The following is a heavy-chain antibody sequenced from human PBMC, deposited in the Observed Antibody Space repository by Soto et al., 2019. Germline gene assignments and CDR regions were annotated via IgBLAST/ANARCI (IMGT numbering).Heavy chain of an antibody. Sequence: QVQLVQSGAEVKKPGASVKVSCKASGYTFTSYDINWVRQATGQGLEWMGWMNPNSGNTGYAQKFQGRVIMTRNTSISTVYMELSSLRSEDTAVYYCARGDSSRWTFPTDYWGQGTLVTVSS. CDR2: MNPNSGNT. J-gene: IGHJ4*02. CDR1: GYTFTSYD. D-gene: IGHD6-13*01. CDR3: ARGDSSRWTFPTDY. V-gene: IGHV1-8*01.